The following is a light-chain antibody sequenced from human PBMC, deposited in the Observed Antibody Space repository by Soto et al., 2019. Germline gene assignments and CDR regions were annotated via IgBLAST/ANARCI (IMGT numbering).Light chain of an antibody. V-gene: IGLV2-23*01. CDR3: CSYAGSSTVV. J-gene: IGLJ2*01. Sequence: QSALTQPASVSVSPGQSITISCTGTSSDVGSYNLVSWYQQHPGKAPKLMIYEGSKRPSGVSNRFSGSKSGNTASLTISGLQAEDEADYYCCSYAGSSTVVFGGGTKLTV. CDR2: EGS. CDR1: SSDVGSYNL.